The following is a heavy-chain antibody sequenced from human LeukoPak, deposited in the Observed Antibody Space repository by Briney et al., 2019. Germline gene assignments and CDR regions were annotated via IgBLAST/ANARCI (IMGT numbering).Heavy chain of an antibody. D-gene: IGHD6-6*01. J-gene: IGHJ4*02. CDR2: ISSSSSYI. CDR3: ARELAARRAYFDY. Sequence: GGSLRLSCAASGFTFSSYSMNWVRQAPGKGLEWVSSISSSSSYIYYADSVKGRLTISRDNAKNSLYLQMNSLRAEDTAVYYCARELAARRAYFDYWGQGTLVTVSS. V-gene: IGHV3-21*01. CDR1: GFTFSSYS.